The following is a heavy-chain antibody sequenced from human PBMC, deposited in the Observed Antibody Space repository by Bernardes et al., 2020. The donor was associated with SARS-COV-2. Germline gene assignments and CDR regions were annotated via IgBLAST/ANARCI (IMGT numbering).Heavy chain of an antibody. V-gene: IGHV3-23*01. J-gene: IGHJ3*02. Sequence: GGSLRLSCAASGFTFSSYAMSWVRQAPGKGLEWVSAISGSGGSTYYADSVKVRFTISRDNSKNTLYLQINSLRAKDTAVYYCAKDQSNYDAFDIWGQGTMMNVS. CDR3: AKDQSNYDAFDI. CDR1: GFTFSSYA. CDR2: ISGSGGST. D-gene: IGHD4-4*01.